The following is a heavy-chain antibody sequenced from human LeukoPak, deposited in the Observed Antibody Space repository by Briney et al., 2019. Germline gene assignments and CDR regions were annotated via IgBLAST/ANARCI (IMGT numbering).Heavy chain of an antibody. V-gene: IGHV4-4*07. CDR1: GGSISSYY. CDR3: ARGRIYYDSTGYGY. D-gene: IGHD3-22*01. Sequence: PSATLSLTCTVSGGSISSYYWSWIRQPAGKGLEWIGRIYTSGSTNYNPSLKSRVTMSVDTSKSQFSLKLSSVTAADTAVYYCARGRIYYDSTGYGYWGQGTLVTVSS. J-gene: IGHJ4*02. CDR2: IYTSGST.